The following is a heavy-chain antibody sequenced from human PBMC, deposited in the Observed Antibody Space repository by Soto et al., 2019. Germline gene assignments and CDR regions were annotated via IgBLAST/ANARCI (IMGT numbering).Heavy chain of an antibody. CDR1: GYTFTFYG. D-gene: IGHD3-16*01. Sequence: ASVQVSFKASGYTFTFYGITWVRQAPGQGLEWMGWISGFNGNTNYAADLQGRVTMTTDTSTSTAYMELRGLRSDDTAVYYCARIGVSSGHESPDFDSWGQGTLVTVPS. J-gene: IGHJ4*02. CDR3: ARIGVSSGHESPDFDS. V-gene: IGHV1-18*01. CDR2: ISGFNGNT.